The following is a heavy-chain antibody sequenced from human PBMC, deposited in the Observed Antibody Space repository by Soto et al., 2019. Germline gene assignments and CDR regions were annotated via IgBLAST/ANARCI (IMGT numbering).Heavy chain of an antibody. CDR1: GGTFSSYS. D-gene: IGHD6-19*01. J-gene: IGHJ5*02. CDR2: VIPILGMA. Sequence: QVQLVQSGAEVKKPGSSVKVSCEASGGTFSSYSFSWVRQAPGQGLEWMGRVIPILGMANYAQKFQGRVTMTADQPTSTVYMELSSGGSEQTAVYSCARGGVVLVAGAVERHNWFDPGGKATLGTGSS. V-gene: IGHV1-69*02. CDR3: ARGGVVLVAGAVERHNWFDP.